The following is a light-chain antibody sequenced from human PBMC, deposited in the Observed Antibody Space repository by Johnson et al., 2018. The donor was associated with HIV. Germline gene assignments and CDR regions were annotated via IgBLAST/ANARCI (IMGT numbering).Light chain of an antibody. J-gene: IGLJ1*01. CDR2: DND. Sequence: QSVLTQSPSVSAAPGQKVTISCSGSISNIGNNYVSWYQQLPGTAPKLLIYDNDKRPSGIPDRFSASKSGTSATLGITGLQTGDEADYYCGTWDNSLRVYVCGTGAKVTVL. CDR1: ISNIGNNY. CDR3: GTWDNSLRVYV. V-gene: IGLV1-51*01.